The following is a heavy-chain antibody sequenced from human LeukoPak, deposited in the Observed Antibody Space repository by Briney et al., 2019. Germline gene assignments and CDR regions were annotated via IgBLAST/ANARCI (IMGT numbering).Heavy chain of an antibody. CDR3: ARDGSSPFPENFDY. D-gene: IGHD6-6*01. V-gene: IGHV4-39*07. CDR1: GGSISSSTYY. CDR2: INHSGST. J-gene: IGHJ4*02. Sequence: SETLSLTCTVSGGSISSSTYYWGWIRQPPGKGLEWIGEINHSGSTNYNPSLKSRVTISVDTSKNQFSLKLSSVTAADTAVYYCARDGSSPFPENFDYWGQGTLVTVSS.